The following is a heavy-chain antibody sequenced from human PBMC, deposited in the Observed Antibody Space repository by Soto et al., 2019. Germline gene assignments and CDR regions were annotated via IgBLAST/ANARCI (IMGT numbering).Heavy chain of an antibody. Sequence: EVQLVESGGDLNQRGGSLRLSCAASGFSITNNYMTWVRQAPGKGLEWVSLIDSGGDTYYADSVKGRFTLSRDISKNILYLQMNSLRAEDTAVYNCARGGSLYYYYGIDVWGQGTTVTVSS. V-gene: IGHV3-53*01. CDR2: IDSGGDT. D-gene: IGHD3-16*01. CDR3: ARGGSLYYYYGIDV. J-gene: IGHJ6*02. CDR1: GFSITNNY.